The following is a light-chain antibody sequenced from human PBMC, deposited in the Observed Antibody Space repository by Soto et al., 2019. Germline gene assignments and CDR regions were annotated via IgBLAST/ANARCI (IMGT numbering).Light chain of an antibody. J-gene: IGKJ1*01. Sequence: VLTRSPGTLSLSPGERATLSCRASQTVRNNYLAWYQQKPGQAPRLLIYGSTSRATGIPDRFSGSASGTDFTLTISRLEPEDFAVYYCQQYGSPWTFGQGTKVDIK. CDR1: QTVRNNY. CDR2: GST. V-gene: IGKV3-20*01. CDR3: QQYGSPWT.